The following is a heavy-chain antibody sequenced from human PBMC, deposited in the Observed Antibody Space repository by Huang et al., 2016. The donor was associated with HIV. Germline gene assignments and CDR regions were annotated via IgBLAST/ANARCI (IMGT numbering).Heavy chain of an antibody. D-gene: IGHD4-17*01. Sequence: QLQLQESGPGLVKPSETLSLTCTVSGGSFSSSRYYWGWIRQSPGKVLEWIGSIYYIVHAYYNPAPKSIVTMYVRRLSNQFSLKMHSVTAADTAVYYCSSRTTVTTTSNYHYFYMDVWGKGTTVIVSS. CDR3: SSRTTVTTTSNYHYFYMDV. CDR2: IYYIVHA. V-gene: IGHV4-39*01. CDR1: GGSFSSSRYY. J-gene: IGHJ6*03.